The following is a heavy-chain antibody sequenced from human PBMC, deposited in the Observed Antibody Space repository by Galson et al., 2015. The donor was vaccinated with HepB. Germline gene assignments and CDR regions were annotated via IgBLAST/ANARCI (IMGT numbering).Heavy chain of an antibody. CDR3: ARLGIFGVVSSRDAFDI. CDR2: INTHTGNP. CDR1: GYTFTSSA. V-gene: IGHV7-4-1*02. J-gene: IGHJ3*02. Sequence: SVNFSFKASGYTFTSSALTWVRQAPGQGLEWMGWINTHTGNPTYAQGFTGRFVFSLDTSVSTAYLQISSRKAEDTAVYDCARLGIFGVVSSRDAFDIWGQGTMVTVSS. D-gene: IGHD3-3*02.